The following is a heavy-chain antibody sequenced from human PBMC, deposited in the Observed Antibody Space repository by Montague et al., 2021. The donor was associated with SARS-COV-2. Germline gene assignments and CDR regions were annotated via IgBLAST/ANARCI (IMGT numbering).Heavy chain of an antibody. J-gene: IGHJ6*03. CDR2: IYTSGST. D-gene: IGHD3-3*01. CDR3: AREGGITIFGVVIGSPYYYYMDV. Sequence: SETLSLTCTVSGGSISSYYWSWIRQPAGKGLEWIGRIYTSGSTNYNPSLKSRVTMSVDTSKNQFSLKLSSMTAADTAVYYCAREGGITIFGVVIGSPYYYYMDVWGKGTTVTVSS. CDR1: GGSISSYY. V-gene: IGHV4-4*07.